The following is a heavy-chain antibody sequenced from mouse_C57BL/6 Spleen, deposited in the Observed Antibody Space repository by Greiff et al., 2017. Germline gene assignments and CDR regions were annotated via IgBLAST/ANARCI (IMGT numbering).Heavy chain of an antibody. D-gene: IGHD2-4*01. CDR1: GFTFSSYA. CDR2: ISSGGDYI. J-gene: IGHJ1*03. CDR3: TRDHYEDWYFDV. V-gene: IGHV5-9-1*02. Sequence: EVQLVESGEGLVKPGGSLKLSCAASGFTFSSYAMSWVRQTPEKRLEWVAYISSGGDYIYYADTVKGRFTISRDNARNTLYLQRSSLKSEDTAMYYCTRDHYEDWYFDVWGTGTTVTVSS.